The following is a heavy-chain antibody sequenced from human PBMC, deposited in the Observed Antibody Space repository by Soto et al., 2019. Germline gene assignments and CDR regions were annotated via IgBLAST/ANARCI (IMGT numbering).Heavy chain of an antibody. J-gene: IGHJ4*02. CDR2: MNPNSGGT. Sequence: ASVKVSCKASGYTFTGYYMHWVRQAPGQGLEWIGWMNPNSGGTSYAQKFQGRVTMTRDTSISTAYVELSRLRSDGTGVYYCARVILDSSGYSSDYGGQGTLVTVSS. CDR3: ARVILDSSGYSSDY. CDR1: GYTFTGYY. V-gene: IGHV1-2*02. D-gene: IGHD3-22*01.